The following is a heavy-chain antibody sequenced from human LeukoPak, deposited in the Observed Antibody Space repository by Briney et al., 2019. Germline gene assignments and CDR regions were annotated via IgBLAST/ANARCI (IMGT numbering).Heavy chain of an antibody. D-gene: IGHD1-1*01. CDR1: GGTFSSYA. J-gene: IGHJ4*02. CDR2: IIPIFGTA. V-gene: IGHV1-69*13. Sequence: GASVKVSCKASGGTFSSYAISWVRQAPGQGLEWMGEIIPIFGTANYAQRFQGRVTITADESTSTAYMELSSLRSEDTAVYYCARVKTGTLYYFDYWGQGTLVTVSS. CDR3: ARVKTGTLYYFDY.